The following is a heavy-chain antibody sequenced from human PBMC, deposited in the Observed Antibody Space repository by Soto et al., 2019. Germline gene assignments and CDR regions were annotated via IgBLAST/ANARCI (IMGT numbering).Heavy chain of an antibody. J-gene: IGHJ6*02. V-gene: IGHV1-69*12. CDR2: IIPIFDTA. D-gene: IGHD3-22*01. Sequence: QVQLVQSGAEVKKPGSSVKVSCKASGGTFSSYAISWVRQAPGQGLEWMGGIIPIFDTADYAQKFQGRVTITADESTNPAYMELSSLRSEDTAVYYCAGHSSGVPGYYYGMDVWGQGTKVTVSS. CDR3: AGHSSGVPGYYYGMDV. CDR1: GGTFSSYA.